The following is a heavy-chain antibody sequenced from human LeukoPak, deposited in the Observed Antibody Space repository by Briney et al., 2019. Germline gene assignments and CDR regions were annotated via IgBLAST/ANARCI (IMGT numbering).Heavy chain of an antibody. CDR2: IYTIGRT. J-gene: IGHJ4*02. D-gene: IGHD1-14*01. V-gene: IGHV4-4*07. CDR1: GGSTSIYS. Sequence: SETLSLTCPVSGGSTSIYSWSWIRPPAGKGREWIGRIYTIGRTNYNPPLRSRVTMSVDTSKNQFSLKLSSVTAADTAVYYCARVTSGTVFDYWGQGTLVTVSS. CDR3: ARVTSGTVFDY.